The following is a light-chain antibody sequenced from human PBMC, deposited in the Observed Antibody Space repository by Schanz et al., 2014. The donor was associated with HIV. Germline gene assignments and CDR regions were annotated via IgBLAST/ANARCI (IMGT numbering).Light chain of an antibody. J-gene: IGLJ3*02. CDR1: TVNIGSNA. CDR2: SNN. CDR3: AAWDDSLKGPM. Sequence: QSVLTQPPSASGSPGQGVTISCSGGTVNIGSNAVHWYKQLPGTAPKVLIYSNNQRPSGVPGRFSGSKSGTSASLAISGLQSEDEADYHCAAWDDSLKGPMFGGGTKVTVL. V-gene: IGLV1-44*01.